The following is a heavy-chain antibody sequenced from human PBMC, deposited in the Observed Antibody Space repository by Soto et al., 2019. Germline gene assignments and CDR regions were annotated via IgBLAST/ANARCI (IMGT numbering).Heavy chain of an antibody. CDR1: GFTVSGND. CDR2: IGSSGRAI. D-gene: IGHD2-21*01. Sequence: QLQLLESGGDLVKPGGSLRLSCAASGFTVSGNDLSWIRQAPGKGLEWVSSIGSSGRAIYYADSVKGRFTIYRDNTKDSLYLHMCSLRAEDTAIYYCASHHCRGGLYFDSWGQGTLVTVPP. CDR3: ASHHCRGGLYFDS. J-gene: IGHJ4*02. V-gene: IGHV3-11*01.